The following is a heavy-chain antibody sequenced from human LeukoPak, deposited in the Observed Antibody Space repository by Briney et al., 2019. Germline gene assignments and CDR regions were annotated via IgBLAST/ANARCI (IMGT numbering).Heavy chain of an antibody. J-gene: IGHJ6*02. CDR3: ARDIGSGWTYYYGMDV. D-gene: IGHD6-19*01. CDR1: GYTFTSYA. CDR2: INTNTGNP. V-gene: IGHV7-4-1*02. Sequence: ASVKVSCKASGYTFTSYAMNWVRQAPGQGLEWMGWINTNTGNPTYAQGFTGRFVFSLDTSVSTAYLQISSLKAEDTAVYYCARDIGSGWTYYYGMDVWGQGTMVTVSS.